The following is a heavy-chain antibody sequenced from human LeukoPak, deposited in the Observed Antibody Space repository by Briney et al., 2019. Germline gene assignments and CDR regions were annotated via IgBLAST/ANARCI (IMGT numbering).Heavy chain of an antibody. CDR3: ARVAGLHSSGSYKLRDYYYYMDV. CDR1: GFTFSSYA. J-gene: IGHJ6*03. CDR2: ISYDGSNK. V-gene: IGHV3-30-3*01. D-gene: IGHD3-10*01. Sequence: GGSLRLSCAASGFTFSSYAMHWVRQAPGKGLEWVAVISYDGSNKYYADSVKGRFTISRDNSKNTLYLQMNSLRAEDTAVYYCARVAGLHSSGSYKLRDYYYYMDVWGKGTTVTVSS.